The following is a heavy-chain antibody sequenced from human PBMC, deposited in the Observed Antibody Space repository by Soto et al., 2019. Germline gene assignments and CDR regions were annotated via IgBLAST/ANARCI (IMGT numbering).Heavy chain of an antibody. CDR2: ITSGSDYI. J-gene: IGHJ4*02. CDR1: GFTFSNYG. Sequence: GGSLRLSCAASGFTFSNYGMSWVRQAPGKGLEWVSSITSGSDYIYYADSLRGRFTISRDNAKNSLFLQMNRLRAEDTAVYYWARVDGYKYHNDYCGQGTLVTVYS. D-gene: IGHD5-12*01. CDR3: ARVDGYKYHNDY. V-gene: IGHV3-21*01.